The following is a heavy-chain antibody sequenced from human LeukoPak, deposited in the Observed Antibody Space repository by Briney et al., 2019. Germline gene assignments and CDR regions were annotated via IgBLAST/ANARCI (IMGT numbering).Heavy chain of an antibody. Sequence: PGGSLRLSCAASGSIFSSYWMHWVRQAPGEGLVWVSRINSDGSTTTYADSVKGRFTISRDNAKNTLYLQMNSLRAEDSAVYYCARRGGNYYGVGAFDIWGQGTMVTVSS. CDR3: ARRGGNYYGVGAFDI. CDR2: INSDGSTT. CDR1: GSIFSSYW. J-gene: IGHJ3*02. D-gene: IGHD1-26*01. V-gene: IGHV3-74*01.